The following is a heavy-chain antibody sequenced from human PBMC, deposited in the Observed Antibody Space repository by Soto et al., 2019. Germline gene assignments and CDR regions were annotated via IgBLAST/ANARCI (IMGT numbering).Heavy chain of an antibody. D-gene: IGHD5-12*01. J-gene: IGHJ5*02. CDR3: ARQEFEGVATTDNWFDP. Sequence: SETLSLACTVSGGSISSSSYYWGWIRQPPGKGLEWIGSIYYSGSTYYNPSLKSRVTISVDTSKNQFSLKLSSVTAADTAVYYCARQEFEGVATTDNWFDPWGQGTLVTVSS. V-gene: IGHV4-39*01. CDR2: IYYSGST. CDR1: GGSISSSSYY.